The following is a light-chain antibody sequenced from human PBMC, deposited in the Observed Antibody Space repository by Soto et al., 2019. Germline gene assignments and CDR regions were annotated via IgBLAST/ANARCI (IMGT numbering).Light chain of an antibody. CDR1: SSDVGGYNY. Sequence: QSALTQPASVSGSPGQSITISCTGTSSDVGGYNYGSWYQQHPGKSPKLMIYEVSNRHSGVSNRFSGSKSGNTASLNNSGVQAEDEDASSVTSYTSCNTLNLFGGVTEHTVL. CDR2: EVS. J-gene: IGLJ2*01. V-gene: IGLV2-14*01. CDR3: TSYTSCNTLNL.